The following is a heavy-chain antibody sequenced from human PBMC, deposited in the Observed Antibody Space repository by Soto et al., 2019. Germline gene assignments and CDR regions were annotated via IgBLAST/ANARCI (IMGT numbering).Heavy chain of an antibody. CDR1: GFTFSSYG. D-gene: IGHD2-15*01. V-gene: IGHV3-33*01. Sequence: QVQLVESGGGVVQPGRSLRLSCAASGFTFSSYGMHWVRQAPGKGLEWVAVIWSDGSNKYYADSVKGRFTISRDNSKNTLYLQMNSLRAEDTAVYYCARSGWVVVGAEDAFDIWGQGTMVTVSS. J-gene: IGHJ3*02. CDR2: IWSDGSNK. CDR3: ARSGWVVVGAEDAFDI.